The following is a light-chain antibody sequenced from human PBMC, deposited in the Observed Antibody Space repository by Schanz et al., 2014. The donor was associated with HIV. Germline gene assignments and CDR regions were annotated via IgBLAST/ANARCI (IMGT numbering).Light chain of an antibody. V-gene: IGLV2-23*02. CDR2: EVS. CDR3: CSYAGSSTFYV. Sequence: QSVLTQPPSASGSPGQSVTISCTGTSSDVGDYDFVSWYQQHPGKAPKLMIYEVSKRPSGVSNRFSGSKSGNTASLTISGLQAEDEADYYCCSYAGSSTFYVFGTGTKLTVL. CDR1: SSDVGDYDF. J-gene: IGLJ1*01.